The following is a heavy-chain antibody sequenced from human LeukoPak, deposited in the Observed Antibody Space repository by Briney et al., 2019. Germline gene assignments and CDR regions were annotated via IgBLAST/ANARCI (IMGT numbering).Heavy chain of an antibody. J-gene: IGHJ6*02. V-gene: IGHV4-59*01. CDR1: GGSISSYY. CDR2: IYYSGST. CDR3: ARGESKRYSGYDYYVMDV. D-gene: IGHD5-12*01. Sequence: LPETLSLTCTVSGGSISSYYWSWIRQPPGKGLEWIGYIYYSGSTNYNPSLRSRVTITVDTSKNQFSLKLSSVTAADTAVYYCARGESKRYSGYDYYVMDVWGQGTTVTVSS.